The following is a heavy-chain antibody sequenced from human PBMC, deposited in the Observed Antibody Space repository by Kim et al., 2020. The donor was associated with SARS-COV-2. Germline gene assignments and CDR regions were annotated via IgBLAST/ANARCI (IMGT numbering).Heavy chain of an antibody. V-gene: IGHV3-74*01. CDR2: T. Sequence: TAYANSVKGRFNISRDNAKNTLSLQMNSLRAEDTAVYYCARSVFNGFDIWGQGTMVTVSS. CDR3: ARSVFNGFDI. D-gene: IGHD3-10*01. J-gene: IGHJ3*02.